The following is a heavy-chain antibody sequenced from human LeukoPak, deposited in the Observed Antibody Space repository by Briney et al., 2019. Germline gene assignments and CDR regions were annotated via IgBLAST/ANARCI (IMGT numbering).Heavy chain of an antibody. D-gene: IGHD7-27*01. CDR1: GGSISSGSYY. CDR2: IYTSGST. V-gene: IGHV4-61*02. CDR3: ASRKLGNDY. J-gene: IGHJ4*02. Sequence: SETLSLTCTVSGGSISSGSYYRSWIRQPAGKGLEWIGRIYTSGSTNYNPSLKSRVTISADTSKNQFSLKLISVTAADTAVYYCASRKLGNDYWGQGTLVTVSS.